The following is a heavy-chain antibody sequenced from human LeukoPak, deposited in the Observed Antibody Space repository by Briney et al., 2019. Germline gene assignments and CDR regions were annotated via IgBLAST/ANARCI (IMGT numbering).Heavy chain of an antibody. V-gene: IGHV4-34*01. D-gene: IGHD6-19*01. J-gene: IGHJ4*02. Sequence: SETLSLTCAVYGGSFSGYYWSWIRQPPGKGLGWIGEINHSGSTNYNPSLKSRVTISVDTSKNQFSLKLSSVTAADTAVYYCARILPRSVKQWQPFEYWGQGTLVTVSS. CDR3: ARILPRSVKQWQPFEY. CDR2: INHSGST. CDR1: GGSFSGYY.